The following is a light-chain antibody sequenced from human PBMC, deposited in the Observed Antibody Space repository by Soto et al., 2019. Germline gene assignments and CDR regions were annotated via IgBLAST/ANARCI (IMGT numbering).Light chain of an antibody. J-gene: IGLJ1*01. CDR1: SSDVGAYKY. CDR3: SSYTTTSTYV. V-gene: IGLV2-14*03. CDR2: DVS. Sequence: QSALTQPASVSGSPGQSITISCTGTSSDVGAYKYVSWYQQLPGKAPKLMIYDVSNRPSGISSRFSGSKSGKTASLTISGLQAEDEADYYCSSYTTTSTYVFGTGTKLTVL.